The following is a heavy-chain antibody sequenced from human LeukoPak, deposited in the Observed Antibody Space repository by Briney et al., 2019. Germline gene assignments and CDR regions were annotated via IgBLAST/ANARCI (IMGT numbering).Heavy chain of an antibody. V-gene: IGHV3-21*01. CDR1: GFTFSSYS. CDR3: ARDFPKRYGVIDY. J-gene: IGHJ4*02. CDR2: ISSSSSYI. Sequence: GGSLRLSCAASGFTFSSYSMNWVRQAPGKGLEWVSSISSSSSYIYYADSVKGRFTISRDNAKNSLYLQMNSLRAEDTAVYYCARDFPKRYGVIDYWGQGTLVTVSS. D-gene: IGHD4-17*01.